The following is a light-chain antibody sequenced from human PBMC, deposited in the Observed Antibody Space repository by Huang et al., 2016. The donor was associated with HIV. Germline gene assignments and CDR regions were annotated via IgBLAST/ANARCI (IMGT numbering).Light chain of an antibody. CDR3: QQFGSSPPYS. CDR1: QSVTRNY. V-gene: IGKV3-20*01. CDR2: GAS. J-gene: IGKJ2*03. Sequence: EIVLTQSPDTLSLSPGERATVSCRASQSVTRNYLAWYQQRPGQAPNLLIYGASTRATGIPDRFSGSGSGTDCTLTISRLAPEDFAVYYCQQFGSSPPYSFGQGTKLEIK.